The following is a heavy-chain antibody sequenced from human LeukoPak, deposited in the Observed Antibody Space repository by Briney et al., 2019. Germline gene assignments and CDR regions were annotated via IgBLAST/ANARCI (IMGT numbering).Heavy chain of an antibody. D-gene: IGHD5-24*01. V-gene: IGHV4-34*01. CDR3: ARGGRWLQLRGWFDP. Sequence: SETLSLTCAVYGGSFSGYYWSRIRQPPGKGLEWIGEINHSGSTNYNPSLKSRVTISVDTSKNQFSLKLSSVTAADTAVYYCARGGRWLQLRGWFDPWGQGTLVTVSS. CDR2: INHSGST. CDR1: GGSFSGYY. J-gene: IGHJ5*02.